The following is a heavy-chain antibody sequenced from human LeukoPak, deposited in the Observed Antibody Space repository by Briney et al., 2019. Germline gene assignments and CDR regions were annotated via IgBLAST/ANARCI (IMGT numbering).Heavy chain of an antibody. CDR2: ISAGGGST. D-gene: IGHD1-26*01. V-gene: IGHV3-23*01. J-gene: IGHJ3*02. CDR1: GFTFSNYA. Sequence: PGGSLRHSCAASGFTFSNYAMNWVRQAPGKGLEWVSAISAGGGSTYYADSVKGRFTISRDNSKNTLYLQMNSLRAEDTAVYYCAKDEQWELLGAAFDIWGQGTMVTVSS. CDR3: AKDEQWELLGAAFDI.